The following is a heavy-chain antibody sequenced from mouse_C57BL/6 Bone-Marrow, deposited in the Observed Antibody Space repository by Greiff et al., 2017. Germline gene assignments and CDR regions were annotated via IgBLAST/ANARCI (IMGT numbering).Heavy chain of an antibody. V-gene: IGHV2-6-1*01. J-gene: IGHJ4*01. CDR3: ARHAYYSNYDYAMDY. CDR1: GFSLTSYG. D-gene: IGHD2-5*01. CDR2: IWSDGST. Sequence: VKLVESGPGLVAPSPSLSITCTVSGFSLTSYGVHWVRQPPGKGLEWLVVIWSDGSTTYNSAHKSRLSISTVNSKSQVFLKMNSLQTDDTAMYYCARHAYYSNYDYAMDYWGQGTSVTVSS.